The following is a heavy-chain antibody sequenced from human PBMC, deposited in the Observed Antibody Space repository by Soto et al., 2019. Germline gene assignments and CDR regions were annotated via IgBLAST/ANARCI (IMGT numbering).Heavy chain of an antibody. Sequence: SVKVSCKASGGTFSSYTISWVRQAPGQGLEWMGRIIPILGIANYAQKFQGRVTITADKSTSTAYMELSSLRSEDTAVYYCARPHNPYYYDSSGYRNDYWGRGTLVTVSS. D-gene: IGHD3-22*01. V-gene: IGHV1-69*02. CDR2: IIPILGIA. CDR3: ARPHNPYYYDSSGYRNDY. CDR1: GGTFSSYT. J-gene: IGHJ4*02.